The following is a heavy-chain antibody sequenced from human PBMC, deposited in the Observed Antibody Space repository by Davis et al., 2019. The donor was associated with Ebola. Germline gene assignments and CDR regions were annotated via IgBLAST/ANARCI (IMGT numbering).Heavy chain of an antibody. CDR2: IRQDGREK. Sequence: PGGSLRLSCAASGFTLASFWMSWVRQVPGKGSEWVANIRQDGREKYYGDTVKGRFTVARDNAKNAVYLQMNGLRVDDTAVYFCAKPYAEGHLDSSADFSYYYYYGLDVGGKGTTVTVSS. CDR3: AKPYAEGHLDSSADFSYYYYYGLDV. V-gene: IGHV3-7*03. D-gene: IGHD6-19*01. CDR1: GFTLASFW. J-gene: IGHJ6*04.